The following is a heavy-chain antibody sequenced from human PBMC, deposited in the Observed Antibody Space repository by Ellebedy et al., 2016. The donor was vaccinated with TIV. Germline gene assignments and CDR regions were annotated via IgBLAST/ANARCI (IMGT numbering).Heavy chain of an antibody. J-gene: IGHJ4*02. V-gene: IGHV3-23*01. CDR1: GFTFTDYS. Sequence: GGSLRLXCAASGFTFTDYSMHWVRQAPGKGPSWVSVIGRSGGYTYYADSVQGRFTISRDNSKDTLYLQMNSLRVDDTVIYYCATEGSGYDLNHWGQGTLVTVSS. CDR3: ATEGSGYDLNH. CDR2: IGRSGGYT. D-gene: IGHD5-12*01.